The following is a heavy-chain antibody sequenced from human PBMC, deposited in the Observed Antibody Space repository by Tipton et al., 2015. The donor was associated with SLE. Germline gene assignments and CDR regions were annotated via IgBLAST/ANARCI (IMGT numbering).Heavy chain of an antibody. CDR2: IYYSGST. V-gene: IGHV4-39*07. CDR3: ARSHKESRGYFDY. J-gene: IGHJ4*02. Sequence: LRLSCTVSGGSISSSSYYWGWIRQPPGKGLEWIGSIYYSGSTYYNPSLKSRVTISVDTSKNQFSLKLSSVTAADTAVYYCARSHKESRGYFDYWGQGTLVTVSS. CDR1: GGSISSSSYY. D-gene: IGHD2-2*01.